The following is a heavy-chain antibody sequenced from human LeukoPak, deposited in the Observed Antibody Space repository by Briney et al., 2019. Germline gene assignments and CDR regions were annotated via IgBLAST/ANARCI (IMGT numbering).Heavy chain of an antibody. CDR2: MHYRGST. Sequence: SETLSLTCTVPGGSISNNTFYWGWIRQPPGTGLEWIGTMHYRGSTYYNPSLKSRVTISVDTSKNQFSLSLSSVTAADTAVYYCARHTDSSVWCDDYFDPWGQGTPVTVSS. CDR1: GGSISNNTFY. CDR3: ARHTDSSVWCDDYFDP. V-gene: IGHV4-39*01. D-gene: IGHD6-13*01. J-gene: IGHJ5*02.